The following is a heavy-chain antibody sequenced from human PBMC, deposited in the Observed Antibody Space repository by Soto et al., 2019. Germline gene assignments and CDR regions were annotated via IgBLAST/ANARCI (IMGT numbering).Heavy chain of an antibody. CDR3: ARDWTGYSYGSNFDY. CDR1: GGTFSSYT. J-gene: IGHJ4*02. V-gene: IGHV1-69*04. CDR2: IIPILGIA. Sequence: SVKVSCKASGGTFSSYTISWVRQAPGQGLEWMGRIIPILGIANYAQKFQGRVTITADKSTSTAYMELSSLRSEDTAVYYCARDWTGYSYGSNFDYWGQGTLVTVSS. D-gene: IGHD5-18*01.